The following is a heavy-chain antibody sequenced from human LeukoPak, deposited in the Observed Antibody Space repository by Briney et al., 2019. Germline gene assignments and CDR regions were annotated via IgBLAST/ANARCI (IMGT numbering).Heavy chain of an antibody. CDR3: ARDRGGATYDY. J-gene: IGHJ4*02. Sequence: PGRSLRLSCAASGFTFSSYAMHWVRQAPGKGLEWVAVTSYDGSNKYYTDSVKGRFTISRDNSKNTLYLQMNSLRAEDTAVYYCARDRGGATYDYWGQGTLVTVSS. V-gene: IGHV3-30-3*01. D-gene: IGHD1-26*01. CDR2: TSYDGSNK. CDR1: GFTFSSYA.